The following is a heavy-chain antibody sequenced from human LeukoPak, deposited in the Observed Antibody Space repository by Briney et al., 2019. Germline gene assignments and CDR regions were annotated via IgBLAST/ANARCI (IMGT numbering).Heavy chain of an antibody. J-gene: IGHJ4*02. CDR2: IRYDGSNK. CDR1: GFTFSSYG. D-gene: IGHD6-19*01. Sequence: PGGSLRLSCAASGFTFSSYGMHWVRQAPGKGLERVAFIRYDGSNKYYADSVKGRFTISRDNSKNTLYLQMNSLRAEDTAVYYCARLRGWPSKYYFDYWGQGTLVTVSS. CDR3: ARLRGWPSKYYFDY. V-gene: IGHV3-30*02.